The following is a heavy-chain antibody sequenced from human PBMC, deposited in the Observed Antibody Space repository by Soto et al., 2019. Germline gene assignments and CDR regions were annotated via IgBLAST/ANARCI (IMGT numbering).Heavy chain of an antibody. D-gene: IGHD3-9*01. CDR3: ARVWHDILTGYYSPHYYFDY. J-gene: IGHJ4*02. CDR2: IYYSGST. V-gene: IGHV4-31*03. CDR1: GGSISSGGYY. Sequence: SETLSVTCTVSGGSISSGGYYWSWIRQHPGKGLEWIGYIYYSGSTYYNPSLKSRVTISVDTSKNQFSLKLSSVTAADTAVYYCARVWHDILTGYYSPHYYFDYWGQGTLVTVSS.